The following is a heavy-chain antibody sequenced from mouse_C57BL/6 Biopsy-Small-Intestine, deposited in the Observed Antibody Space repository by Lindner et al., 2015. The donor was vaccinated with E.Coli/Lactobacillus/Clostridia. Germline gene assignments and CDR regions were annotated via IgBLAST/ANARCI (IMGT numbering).Heavy chain of an antibody. Sequence: SVKVSCKASGYTFSNHGITWVRQAPGQGLEWMGWISVYNNNTDYAQKFQGRVTMTTDTSTSTAYMELRSLRSDDTAVYYCARSPGVWNYFDFWGQGTLVTVSS. CDR2: ISVYNNNT. V-gene: IGHV1-81*01. CDR1: GYTFSNHG. CDR3: ARSPGVWNYFDF. J-gene: IGHJ2*01.